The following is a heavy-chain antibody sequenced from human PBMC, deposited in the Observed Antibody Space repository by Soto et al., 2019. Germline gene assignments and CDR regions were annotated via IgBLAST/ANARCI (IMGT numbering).Heavy chain of an antibody. D-gene: IGHD1-26*01. J-gene: IGHJ4*02. V-gene: IGHV4-34*01. CDR3: ARVPYSGSHSDY. Sequence: QVQLQQWGAGLLKPSETLSLTCAVSGGSFSGYSWSWIRQPPGKGLEWIGEITHNGGTNYNPSLKSRVAISVDTSSKQLSLNLSSVTAADTAVYYCARVPYSGSHSDYWGQGTLVTVSS. CDR1: GGSFSGYS. CDR2: ITHNGGT.